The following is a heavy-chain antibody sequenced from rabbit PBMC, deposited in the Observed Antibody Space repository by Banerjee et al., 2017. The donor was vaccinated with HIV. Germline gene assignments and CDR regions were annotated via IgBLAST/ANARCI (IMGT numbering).Heavy chain of an antibody. Sequence: QEQLEESGGGLVKPGGTLTLTCKASGIDFSSYYYMCWVRQAPGKGLEWIACIWTGSGNTYYATWAKGRFTISKTSSTTVTLQMTSLTAADTATYFCARNADGLGYAYELWGPGTLVTVS. CDR1: GIDFSSYYY. D-gene: IGHD6-1*01. CDR3: ARNADGLGYAYEL. V-gene: IGHV1S45*01. J-gene: IGHJ4*01. CDR2: IWTGSGNT.